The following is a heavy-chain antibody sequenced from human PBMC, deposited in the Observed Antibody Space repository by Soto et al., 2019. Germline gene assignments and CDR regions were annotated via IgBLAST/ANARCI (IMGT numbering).Heavy chain of an antibody. CDR1: GFTFSSYW. V-gene: IGHV3-7*05. CDR3: ARDPNSGYDRGRNY. CDR2: MNRDEIEK. Sequence: EELLVESGGGLVQPGGSLRLSCAASGFTFSSYWMSWVRQTPGKGLEWVANMNRDEIEKYYVDSVAGRFTISRDNARNALYLQMNNLRVDDTAVYYCARDPNSGYDRGRNYWGQGTLVSVSS. D-gene: IGHD5-12*01. J-gene: IGHJ4*02.